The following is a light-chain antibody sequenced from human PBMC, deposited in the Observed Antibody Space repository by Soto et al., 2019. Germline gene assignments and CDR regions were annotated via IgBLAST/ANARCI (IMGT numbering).Light chain of an antibody. CDR1: HIFLYSSNNKNY. J-gene: IGKJ1*01. V-gene: IGKV4-1*01. CDR2: WAS. Sequence: DIVMTQSPDSLAVSLVEMATINCKSSHIFLYSSNNKNYLAWYQQKPGQPPKLLIYWASTRESGVPDRFSGSGSGTDFTLTISSLQAEDVAVYYCQPYYRTPRTFGQGTKVDIK. CDR3: QPYYRTPRT.